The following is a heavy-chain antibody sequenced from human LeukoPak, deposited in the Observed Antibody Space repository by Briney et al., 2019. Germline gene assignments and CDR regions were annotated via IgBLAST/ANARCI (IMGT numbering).Heavy chain of an antibody. D-gene: IGHD6-13*01. J-gene: IGHJ4*02. CDR2: FDPEDGET. Sequence: ASVKVSCKVSGYTLTELSMHWVRQAPGKGLEWMGGFDPEDGETIYAQKFQGRVTMTVDTSTDTAYMELSSLRSEDTAVYYCATIGYSSSWYGPGGFDYWGQGTLVTVSS. CDR3: ATIGYSSSWYGPGGFDY. CDR1: GYTLTELS. V-gene: IGHV1-24*01.